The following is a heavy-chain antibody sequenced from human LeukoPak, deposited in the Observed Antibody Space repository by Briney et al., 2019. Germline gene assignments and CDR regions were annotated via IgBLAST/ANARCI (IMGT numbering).Heavy chain of an antibody. Sequence: SETLSLTCTVSGGSISSDYWSWIRQPPGKGQEWIGYIYYSGITNYNPSLKSRVSISVDTSKNQFSLKLSSVTAADTAVYYCARLHYDSSGYYYFDYWGQGTLVTVSS. CDR3: ARLHYDSSGYYYFDY. CDR1: GGSISSDY. J-gene: IGHJ4*02. D-gene: IGHD3-22*01. V-gene: IGHV4-59*08. CDR2: IYYSGIT.